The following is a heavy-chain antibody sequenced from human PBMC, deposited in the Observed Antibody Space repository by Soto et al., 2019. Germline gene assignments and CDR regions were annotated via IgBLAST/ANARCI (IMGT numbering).Heavy chain of an antibody. V-gene: IGHV4-30-4*01. J-gene: IGHJ4*02. CDR3: ARGIYSTSSFFDS. CDR1: GDSISTADCY. Sequence: TVSLTCPFSGDSISTADCYWNWIRQPPGKVLECIGYIYYSGNTYYIPSLKSRVTISVDTSKNQISLKLNSVTAADTAVYYCARGIYSTSSFFDSWGQGTMVTVSS. CDR2: IYYSGNT. D-gene: IGHD6-6*01.